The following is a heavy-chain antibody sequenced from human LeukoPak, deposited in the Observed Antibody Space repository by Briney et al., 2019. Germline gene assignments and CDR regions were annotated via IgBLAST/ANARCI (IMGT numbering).Heavy chain of an antibody. CDR3: AKSSGSYYDYLDY. Sequence: GGSLRLSCAASAFTFSSYAMSWVRQAPGKGLEWGSAISGSGGSTYYADSVKGRFTISRDNSKNTLYLQMNSLRAEDTAVYYCAKSSGSYYDYLDYWGQGTLVTVSS. J-gene: IGHJ4*02. V-gene: IGHV3-23*01. CDR2: ISGSGGST. D-gene: IGHD1-26*01. CDR1: AFTFSSYA.